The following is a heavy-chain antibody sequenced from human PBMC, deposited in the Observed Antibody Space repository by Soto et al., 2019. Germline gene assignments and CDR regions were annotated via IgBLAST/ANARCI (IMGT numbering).Heavy chain of an antibody. Sequence: QVQLQQSGPGLVKPSQTLSLTCVISGDSVSSNNVAWNWIRQSPSRGLEWLGRTYYRSKWYNNYAVSVKSRTTINADTSKNQFSLQLASVTPEDTAVYYCARGINSAIDISGQWTMVTVS. V-gene: IGHV6-1*01. CDR2: TYYRSKWYN. CDR1: GDSVSSNNVA. J-gene: IGHJ3*02. CDR3: ARGINSAIDI. D-gene: IGHD1-1*01.